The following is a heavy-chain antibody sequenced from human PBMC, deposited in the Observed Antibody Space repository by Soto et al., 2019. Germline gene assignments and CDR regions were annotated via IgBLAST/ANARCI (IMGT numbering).Heavy chain of an antibody. Sequence: SETLSLTCAVSGDSISSGYYWAWIRQPPGKGLEWIGSIYHSGTTYYNPSLKSRVTISVDTSKNQFSLKLSSVTAADTAVYYCARAIEMAAGGYWIYNWFDPWGQGTLVTVSS. J-gene: IGHJ5*02. CDR3: ARAIEMAAGGYWIYNWFDP. CDR1: GDSISSGYY. D-gene: IGHD6-13*01. V-gene: IGHV4-38-2*01. CDR2: IYHSGTT.